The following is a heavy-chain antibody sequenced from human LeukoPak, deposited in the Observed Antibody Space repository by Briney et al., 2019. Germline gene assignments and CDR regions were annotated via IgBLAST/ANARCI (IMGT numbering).Heavy chain of an antibody. CDR1: GFTFSSYA. V-gene: IGHV3-74*01. Sequence: GGSLRLSCAASGFTFSSYAMSWVRQAPGKGLEWVSRINSDGSSTSYADSVKGRFTISRDNAKNTLYLQMNSLRAEDTAVYYCATLDIVATISAYYGMDVWGQGTTVTVSS. D-gene: IGHD5-12*01. CDR2: INSDGSST. CDR3: ATLDIVATISAYYGMDV. J-gene: IGHJ6*02.